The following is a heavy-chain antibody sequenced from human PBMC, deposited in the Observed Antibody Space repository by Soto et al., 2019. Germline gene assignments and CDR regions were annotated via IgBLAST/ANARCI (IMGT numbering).Heavy chain of an antibody. V-gene: IGHV3-33*01. J-gene: IGHJ4*02. Sequence: QVQLVESGGGVVQPGRSLTLSCVASGFTFTSYGIHWVRQAPGKGLEWVAVIWYDGSNKYYGDSVKGRFSISRDNSKNTVFLQMNSLRAEDTAVYYCARDRRFLEWLDYWGQATLVSVSS. D-gene: IGHD3-3*01. CDR2: IWYDGSNK. CDR1: GFTFTSYG. CDR3: ARDRRFLEWLDY.